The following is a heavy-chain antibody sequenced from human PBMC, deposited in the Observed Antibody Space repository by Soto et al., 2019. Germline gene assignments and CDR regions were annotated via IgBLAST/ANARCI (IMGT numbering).Heavy chain of an antibody. Sequence: SETLSLTCAVYGGSFSDYSWNWNWIRQPPGKGLEWIGEINHSGSTYYNPSLKSRVTISVDTSKNQFSLKLSSVTAADTAVYYCAVRIAARPRDHYGMDVWGQGTTVTVSS. J-gene: IGHJ6*02. D-gene: IGHD6-6*01. CDR1: GGSFSDYSWN. CDR3: AVRIAARPRDHYGMDV. CDR2: INHSGST. V-gene: IGHV4-34*01.